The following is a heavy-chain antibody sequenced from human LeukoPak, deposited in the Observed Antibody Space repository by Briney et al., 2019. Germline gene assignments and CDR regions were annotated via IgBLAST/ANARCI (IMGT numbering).Heavy chain of an antibody. J-gene: IGHJ4*02. CDR2: IYYSGST. CDR3: ARDHSSGWFGFDY. Sequence: SETLSLTCTVSGGSISSYYWSWIRQPPGKGLEWIGYIYYSGSTNYNPSLKSRVTISVDTSKNQFSLKLSSVTTADTAVYYCARDHSSGWFGFDYWGQGTLVTVSS. CDR1: GGSISSYY. D-gene: IGHD6-19*01. V-gene: IGHV4-59*01.